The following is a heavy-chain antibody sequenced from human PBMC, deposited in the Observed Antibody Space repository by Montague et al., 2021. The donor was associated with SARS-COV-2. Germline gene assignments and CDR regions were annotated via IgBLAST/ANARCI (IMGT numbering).Heavy chain of an antibody. J-gene: IGHJ4*02. V-gene: IGHV6-1*01. CDR2: TYYRSKWYY. CDR1: GDSVSINTAA. Sequence: CAISGDSVSINTAAWNWIRQSPSRGLEWLGRTYYRSKWYYDYAVSVKSRMTISPDTSKNQFSLQLSSVTAADTAVYYCARAHSGSWAHLDNWGQGGLVTVSA. D-gene: IGHD5-12*01. CDR3: ARAHSGSWAHLDN.